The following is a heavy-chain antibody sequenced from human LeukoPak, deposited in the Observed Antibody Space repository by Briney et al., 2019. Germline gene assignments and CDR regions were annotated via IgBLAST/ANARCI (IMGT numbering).Heavy chain of an antibody. CDR3: ARVRWLHPLDY. V-gene: IGHV4-34*01. Sequence: SETLSLTCAVYGGSFSGYYWSWIRQPPGKGLEWIGEINHSGSTNYNPSLKSRVTISVDTSKNQFSLKLSFVTAADTAVYYCARVRWLHPLDYWGQGTLVTVSS. CDR2: INHSGST. CDR1: GGSFSGYY. D-gene: IGHD5-12*01. J-gene: IGHJ4*02.